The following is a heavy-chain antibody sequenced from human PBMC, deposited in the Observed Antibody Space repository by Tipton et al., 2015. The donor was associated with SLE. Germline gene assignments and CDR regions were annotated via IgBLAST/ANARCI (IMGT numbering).Heavy chain of an antibody. CDR1: GGSISSYY. V-gene: IGHV4-59*08. CDR3: ARAGAFLTGYYDY. CDR2: IYYTGST. Sequence: LRLSCTVSGGSISSYYWSWIRQPPGKGLEWIGYIYYTGSTKYNPSLKNRVTISVDTSKNQLSLKLRSVTAADTAVYYCARAGAFLTGYYDYWGQGTLVTVSS. D-gene: IGHD3-9*01. J-gene: IGHJ4*02.